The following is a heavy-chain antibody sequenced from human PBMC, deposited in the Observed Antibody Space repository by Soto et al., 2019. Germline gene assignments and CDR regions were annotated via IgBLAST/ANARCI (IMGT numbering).Heavy chain of an antibody. CDR3: AKKYCTATSCNDAFDV. Sequence: SETLSLTCTVSGGSISSSYYWSWIRQPPGKGLEWIAYLYKSGSTNYSPSLKSRVTISVDTSRNQFSLNLNSVTAADTAVYYCAKKYCTATSCNDAFDVWGQGTMVTVSS. V-gene: IGHV4-59*08. CDR2: LYKSGST. CDR1: GGSISSSYY. J-gene: IGHJ3*01. D-gene: IGHD2-2*01.